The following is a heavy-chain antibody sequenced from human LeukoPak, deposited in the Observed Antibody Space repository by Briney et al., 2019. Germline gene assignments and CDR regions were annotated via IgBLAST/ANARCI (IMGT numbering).Heavy chain of an antibody. J-gene: IGHJ4*02. V-gene: IGHV3-48*01. CDR2: ISSSGSAI. Sequence: GGSLRLSCAASGFPLSSYSINWVRQAPGKGLEGVSYISSSGSAIYYVDSVKGRFTVSRDNAKNSLFLQMNSPRAEDTAVYYCVRVKGSYFDYWGQGALVTVSS. CDR1: GFPLSSYS. D-gene: IGHD2-15*01. CDR3: VRVKGSYFDY.